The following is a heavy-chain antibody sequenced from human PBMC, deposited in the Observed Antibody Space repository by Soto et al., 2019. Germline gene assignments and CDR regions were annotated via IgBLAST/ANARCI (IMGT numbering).Heavy chain of an antibody. Sequence: SETLSLTCSVSGGSISGYYWSWIRQPAGKGLEWIGRVYTSGNANYNPSLKSRVTMSVDTSKNQFSLRLESVTAADTAVYYCARGQRFSDWFDPWGQGTLVTVSS. D-gene: IGHD3-3*01. CDR1: GGSISGYY. J-gene: IGHJ5*02. V-gene: IGHV4-4*07. CDR3: ARGQRFSDWFDP. CDR2: VYTSGNA.